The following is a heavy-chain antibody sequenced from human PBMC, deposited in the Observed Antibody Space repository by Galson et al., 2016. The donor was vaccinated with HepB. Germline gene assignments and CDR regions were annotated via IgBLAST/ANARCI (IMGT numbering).Heavy chain of an antibody. Sequence: QSGAEVKKPGESLKISCKGSGYRFNNYWITWVRQIPGKGPEWMGRIDPSDSFTSYSPSFQGHVTISADRSISTAYLQWSSLRASDTAMYYCARHATGYTSSWQDYWGQGTLVTVSS. CDR1: GYRFNNYW. D-gene: IGHD6-13*01. CDR3: ARHATGYTSSWQDY. V-gene: IGHV5-10-1*01. CDR2: IDPSDSFT. J-gene: IGHJ4*02.